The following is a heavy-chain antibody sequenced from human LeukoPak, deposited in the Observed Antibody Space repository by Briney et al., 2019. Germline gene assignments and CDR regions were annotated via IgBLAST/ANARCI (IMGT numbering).Heavy chain of an antibody. D-gene: IGHD4-23*01. CDR2: IKTKAESYAT. CDR3: TRLSGGNSDSYYYGLDV. J-gene: IGHJ6*02. V-gene: IGHV3-73*01. Sequence: GGSLRLSCAASGFTFSGCAIHWVRQASGKGLEWVARIKTKAESYATAYVASVKGRFTISRDDSKNTAYLQMDSLKTEDTAMYYCTRLSGGNSDSYYYGLDVWGQGTTVTVSS. CDR1: GFTFSGCA.